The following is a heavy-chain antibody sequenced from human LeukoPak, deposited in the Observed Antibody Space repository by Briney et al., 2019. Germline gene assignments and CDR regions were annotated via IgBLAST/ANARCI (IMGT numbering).Heavy chain of an antibody. V-gene: IGHV4-34*01. J-gene: IGHJ4*02. CDR3: AHSSGWYPEY. D-gene: IGHD6-13*01. CDR2: VDYSGST. CDR1: GGSFSGYY. Sequence: PSETLSLTCAVYGGSFSGYYWSWIRQPPGKGLEWIATVDYSGSTYYNSSLNSRVTISVDTSKKQFSLKLTSVTAADTAMYYCAHSSGWYPEYWGQGTQVTVSS.